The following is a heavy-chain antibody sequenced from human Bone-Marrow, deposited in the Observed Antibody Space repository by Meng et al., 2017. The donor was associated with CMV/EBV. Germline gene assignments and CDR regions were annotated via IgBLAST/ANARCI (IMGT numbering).Heavy chain of an antibody. CDR3: AKFGAYNWFDP. D-gene: IGHD3-10*01. J-gene: IGHJ5*02. CDR1: GGSINSYY. CDR2: IYYSGST. V-gene: IGHV4-59*01. Sequence: GSLRLSCTVSGGSINSYYWTWIRQPPGKGLEWIGYIYYSGSTNYNPSLKSRVTISVDVSKNQFSLKLSSVTAADTAVYYCAKFGAYNWFDPCGQGTLVTVSS.